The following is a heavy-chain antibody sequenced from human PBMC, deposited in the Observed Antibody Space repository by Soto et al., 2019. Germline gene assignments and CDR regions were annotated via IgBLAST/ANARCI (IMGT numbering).Heavy chain of an antibody. CDR2: INTGIGDT. J-gene: IGHJ4*02. D-gene: IGHD3-22*01. CDR3: AMDFSMVVVAPGY. V-gene: IGHV1-3*04. CDR1: GYTFTSYA. Sequence: QVQLVQSGAEEKKPGASVKVSCKASGYTFTSYAMHWVRQAPGQRLEWMGWINTGIGDTEYSEKYQDRVTITRDTSASTANMELIRVTSEDTAVSHSAMDFSMVVVAPGYWCQGTQVTVSS.